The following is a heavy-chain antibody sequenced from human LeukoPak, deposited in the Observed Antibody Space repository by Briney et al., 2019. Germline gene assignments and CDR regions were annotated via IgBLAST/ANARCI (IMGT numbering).Heavy chain of an antibody. CDR1: GYTFTSYD. J-gene: IGHJ3*02. D-gene: IGHD3-3*01. CDR3: ARLKVTISYAFDI. V-gene: IGHV1-8*03. Sequence: GASVKVSCKASGYTFTSYDINWVRQATGQGLEWMGWMNPNSGNTGYAQKFQGRVTITRNTSISTAYMELSSLRSEDTAVYYCARLKVTISYAFDIWGQGTMVTVSS. CDR2: MNPNSGNT.